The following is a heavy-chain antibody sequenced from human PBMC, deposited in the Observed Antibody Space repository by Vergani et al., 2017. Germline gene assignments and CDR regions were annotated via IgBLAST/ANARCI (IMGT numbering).Heavy chain of an antibody. CDR3: AKHFRGWGIDY. J-gene: IGHJ4*02. CDR1: GSTVSGNY. Sequence: LQLVESGGGLVQPGGSLRLSCAASGSTVSGNYMTWVRQAPGKGLEFVAFIQFDGSNQYYADSVKGRFTLSRDFSKNTLYLQMNSLRTDDTATYYCAKHFRGWGIDYWGQGTQVIVSS. D-gene: IGHD3-16*01. CDR2: IQFDGSNQ. V-gene: IGHV3-30*02.